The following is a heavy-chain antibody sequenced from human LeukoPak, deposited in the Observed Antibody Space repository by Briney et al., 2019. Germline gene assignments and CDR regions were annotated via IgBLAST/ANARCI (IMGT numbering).Heavy chain of an antibody. CDR2: INSDGSST. D-gene: IGHD3-22*01. CDR1: GFTFSSYW. CDR3: ARGYYDSSMRVTY. Sequence: GGSLRLSCAASGFTFSSYWMHWVRHAPGKGLVWVSRINSDGSSTTYADSVKGRFTISRDNAKNTLYLQMNSLRAEDTAVYYCARGYYDSSMRVTYWGQGTLVTVSS. V-gene: IGHV3-74*01. J-gene: IGHJ4*02.